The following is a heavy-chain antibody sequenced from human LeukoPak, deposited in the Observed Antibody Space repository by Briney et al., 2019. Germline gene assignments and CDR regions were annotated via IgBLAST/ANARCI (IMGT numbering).Heavy chain of an antibody. V-gene: IGHV1-2*04. CDR3: ARDPFDSSGYDAFDI. J-gene: IGHJ3*02. CDR1: GYTFTGYY. CDR2: INPNSGGT. Sequence: ASVKVSCKASGYTFTGYYMHWVRQAPGQGLEWMGWINPNSGGTNYAQKFQGWVTMTRDTSISTAYMELSRLRSDDTAVYYCARDPFDSSGYDAFDIWGQGTMVTVSS. D-gene: IGHD3-22*01.